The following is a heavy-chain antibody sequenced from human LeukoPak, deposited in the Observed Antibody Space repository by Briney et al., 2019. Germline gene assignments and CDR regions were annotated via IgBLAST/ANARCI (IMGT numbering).Heavy chain of an antibody. CDR3: AAELYGVYTDCCTFHL. CDR2: IIVGSGAT. Sequence: SVKVSCKTSGFTFSTSAVQWVRQARGQRLEWIGWIIVGSGATNYAQSLQGRFTITRDMSTNTAYMELSSLGSEDSAVYYCAAELYGVYTDCCTFHLWGQGTMVTVSS. V-gene: IGHV1-58*01. D-gene: IGHD4-17*01. J-gene: IGHJ3*01. CDR1: GFTFSTSA.